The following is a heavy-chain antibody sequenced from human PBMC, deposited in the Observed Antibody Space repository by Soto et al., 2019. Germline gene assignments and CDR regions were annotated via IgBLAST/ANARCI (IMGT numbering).Heavy chain of an antibody. CDR3: ARFSGSYSKFYFDF. V-gene: IGHV1-18*01. CDR1: GYTLITYG. J-gene: IGHJ4*02. Sequence: ASVKVSCKASGYTLITYGLNWLRQALGQGLEWMGWISAYNGNTNYAQKFQGRVTMTTDTPTSTAYMELRSLRSDDTAVYYCARFSGSYSKFYFDFWGQGTLVTVSS. D-gene: IGHD1-26*01. CDR2: ISAYNGNT.